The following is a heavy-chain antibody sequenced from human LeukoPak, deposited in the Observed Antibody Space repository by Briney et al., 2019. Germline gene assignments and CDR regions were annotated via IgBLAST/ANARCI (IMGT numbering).Heavy chain of an antibody. D-gene: IGHD3-22*01. V-gene: IGHV1-69*04. Sequence: ASVKVSCKASGGTFSSYAISWVRQAPGQGLEWMGRIIPILGIANYAQKFQGRVTMTRNTSISTAYMELSSLRSEDTAVYYCARVKYYYDSSGPFGYWGQGTLVTVSS. CDR2: IIPILGIA. CDR1: GGTFSSYA. CDR3: ARVKYYYDSSGPFGY. J-gene: IGHJ4*02.